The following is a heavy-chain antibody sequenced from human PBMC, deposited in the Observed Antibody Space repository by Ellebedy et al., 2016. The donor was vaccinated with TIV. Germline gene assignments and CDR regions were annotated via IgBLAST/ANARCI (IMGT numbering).Heavy chain of an antibody. CDR3: ARRYMDV. CDR2: IKQDGSAK. CDR1: VFTFRSYW. V-gene: IGHV3-7*01. J-gene: IGHJ6*03. Sequence: GGSLRLXXAASVFTFRSYWMQWVRQAPVKGLEWVANIKQDGSAKYYVDSVKGRFTISRDNAKNSVYLQMNNLRAEDTAVYYCARRYMDVWGRGTTVTVSS.